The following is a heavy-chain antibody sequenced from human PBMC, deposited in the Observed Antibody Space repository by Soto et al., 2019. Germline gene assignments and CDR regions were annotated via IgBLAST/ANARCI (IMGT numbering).Heavy chain of an antibody. CDR1: GGTFSSYA. CDR3: AGDHQRSGYSYCYYYYYGMDV. CDR2: IIPIFGTA. V-gene: IGHV1-69*13. J-gene: IGHJ6*02. D-gene: IGHD5-18*01. Sequence: SVKVSCKASGGTFSSYAISWVRQAPGQGLEWMGGIIPIFGTANYAQKFQGRVTITAEESTSTAYMGLSSLRSEDTAVYYCAGDHQRSGYSYCYYYYYGMDVWGRGTTVAVSS.